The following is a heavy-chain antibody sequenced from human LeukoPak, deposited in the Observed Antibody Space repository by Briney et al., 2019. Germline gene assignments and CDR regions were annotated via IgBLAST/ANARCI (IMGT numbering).Heavy chain of an antibody. V-gene: IGHV4-59*08. CDR3: ARRGLNRQNFDY. CDR2: IHYSGST. D-gene: IGHD3-16*01. Sequence: SETLSLTCTVSDDSINNDYWSWIRQPPGKELECIGYIHYSGSTNYNPSLKSRVTISIDTSKNQFSLKLNSVTAADTAVYYCARRGLNRQNFDYWGQGTLVTVSS. J-gene: IGHJ4*02. CDR1: DDSINNDY.